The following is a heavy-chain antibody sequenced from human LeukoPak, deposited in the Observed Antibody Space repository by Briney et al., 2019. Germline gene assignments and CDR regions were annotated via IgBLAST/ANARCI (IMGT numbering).Heavy chain of an antibody. Sequence: RPSQTLSHTCTVSGGSISSGDYYWSWIRQPPGKGLEWIGYTYYSGSTYYNPSLKSRVTISVDTSKNQFSLKLSSVTAADTAVYYCARVREYYFDYWGQGTLVTVSS. CDR3: ARVREYYFDY. CDR2: TYYSGST. CDR1: GGSISSGDYY. J-gene: IGHJ4*02. V-gene: IGHV4-30-4*08. D-gene: IGHD2/OR15-2a*01.